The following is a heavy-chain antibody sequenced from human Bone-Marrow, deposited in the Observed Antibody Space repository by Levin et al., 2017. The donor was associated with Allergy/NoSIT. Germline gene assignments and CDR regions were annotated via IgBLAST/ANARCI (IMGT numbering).Heavy chain of an antibody. CDR2: INPNSGGT. CDR1: GYTFTGYY. J-gene: IGHJ6*02. D-gene: IGHD6-6*01. V-gene: IGHV1-2*02. Sequence: ASVKVSCKASGYTFTGYYMHWVRQAPGQGLEWMGWINPNSGGTNYAQKFQGRVTMTRDTSISTAYMELSRLRSDDTAVYYCARDRFWLPLYSSSPQKQPYYYGMDVWGQGTTVTVSS. CDR3: ARDRFWLPLYSSSPQKQPYYYGMDV.